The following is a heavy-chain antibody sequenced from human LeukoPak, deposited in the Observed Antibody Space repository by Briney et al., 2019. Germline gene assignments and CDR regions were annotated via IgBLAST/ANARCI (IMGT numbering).Heavy chain of an antibody. D-gene: IGHD2-15*01. V-gene: IGHV4-39*01. CDR2: IYYSGST. Sequence: SETLSPTCTVSGGSISSSSYYWGWIRQPPGKGLEWIGSIYYSGSTYYNPSLKSRVTISVDTSKNQFSLKLSSVTAADTAVYYCARHAVAYYYYGMDVWGQGTTVTVSS. CDR3: ARHAVAYYYYGMDV. J-gene: IGHJ6*02. CDR1: GGSISSSSYY.